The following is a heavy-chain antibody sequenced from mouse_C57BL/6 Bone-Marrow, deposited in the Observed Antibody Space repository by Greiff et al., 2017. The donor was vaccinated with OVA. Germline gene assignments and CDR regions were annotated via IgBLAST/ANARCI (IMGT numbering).Heavy chain of an antibody. CDR2: ISDGGSYT. Sequence: EVMLVESGGGLVKPGGSLKLSCAASGFTFSSYAMSWVRQTPEKRLEWVATISDGGSYTYYPDNVKGRVTLSRDKATNNLYLQMSHLKSEDTAMYYCARDQGCAYWGQGTLVTVSA. D-gene: IGHD3-2*02. CDR1: GFTFSSYA. CDR3: ARDQGCAY. V-gene: IGHV5-4*01. J-gene: IGHJ3*01.